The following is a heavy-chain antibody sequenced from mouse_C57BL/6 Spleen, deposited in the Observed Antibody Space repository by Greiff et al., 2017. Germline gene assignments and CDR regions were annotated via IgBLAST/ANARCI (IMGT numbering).Heavy chain of an antibody. D-gene: IGHD4-1*01. J-gene: IGHJ2*01. CDR3: TRTGHFDY. V-gene: IGHV14-4*01. CDR1: GFNIKDDY. Sequence: LVESGAELVRPGASVKLSCTASGFNIKDDYMHWVKQRPEQGLEWIGWIDPENGDTEYASKFQGKATITADTSSNTAYLQLSSLTSEDTAVYYCTRTGHFDYWGQGTTLTVSS. CDR2: IDPENGDT.